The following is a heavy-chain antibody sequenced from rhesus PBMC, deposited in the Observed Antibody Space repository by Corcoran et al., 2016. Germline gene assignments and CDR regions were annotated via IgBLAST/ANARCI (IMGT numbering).Heavy chain of an antibody. CDR2: IDGSDGST. V-gene: IGHV4S7*01. Sequence: QVQLQESGPGVVKPSETLSLTCTVSGGSISDSFYWNWIRPAPGKGLEWMERIDGSDGSTNYNPYLKSRVTMAKDTSKNQFSLKRTSVTVADPASYYCTRGWHLFDYWGQGVLVTVSS. CDR3: TRGWHLFDY. J-gene: IGHJ4*01. CDR1: GGSISDSFY. D-gene: IGHD6-37*01.